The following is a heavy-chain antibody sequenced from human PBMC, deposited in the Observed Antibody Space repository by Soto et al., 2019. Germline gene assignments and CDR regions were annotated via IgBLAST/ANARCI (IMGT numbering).Heavy chain of an antibody. Sequence: GGSLRLSCAASGFTFSSYGMHWVRQAPGKGLEWVAVIWYDGSNKYYAYSVKGRFTISRDNSKNTLYLQMNSLRAEDTAVYYCARDASPVVIINYFDYWGQGTLVTVSS. CDR2: IWYDGSNK. D-gene: IGHD2-15*01. V-gene: IGHV3-33*01. J-gene: IGHJ4*02. CDR3: ARDASPVVIINYFDY. CDR1: GFTFSSYG.